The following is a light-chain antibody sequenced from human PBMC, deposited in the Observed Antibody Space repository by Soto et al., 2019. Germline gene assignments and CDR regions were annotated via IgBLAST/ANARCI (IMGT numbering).Light chain of an antibody. CDR1: QSISSW. V-gene: IGKV1-5*03. J-gene: IGKJ1*01. Sequence: DIQMTQSPSTLSASVGDRVTITCRASQSISSWLAWYQQKPGKAPKLLIYKASSLESGVRSRFSRSGSGTEFTLTISSLQPDDFATYYCQQYNSYPWTFDQGTKVEIK. CDR3: QQYNSYPWT. CDR2: KAS.